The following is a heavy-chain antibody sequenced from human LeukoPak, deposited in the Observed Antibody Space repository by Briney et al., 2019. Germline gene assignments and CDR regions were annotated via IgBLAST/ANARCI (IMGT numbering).Heavy chain of an antibody. CDR1: GGSISSGGYY. J-gene: IGHJ4*02. Sequence: PSETLSLTCTVSGGSISSGGYYWSWIRQPPGKGLEWIGYIYHSGSTYYNPSLKSRVTISVDRSKNQFSLKLSSVTAADTAVYYCARGAIYSGLRPFDYWGQGTLVTVSS. D-gene: IGHD5-12*01. V-gene: IGHV4-30-2*01. CDR3: ARGAIYSGLRPFDY. CDR2: IYHSGST.